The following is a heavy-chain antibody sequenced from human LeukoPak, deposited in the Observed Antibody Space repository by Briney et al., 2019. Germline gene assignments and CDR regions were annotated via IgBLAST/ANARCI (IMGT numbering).Heavy chain of an antibody. Sequence: GGSLRLSCAASGFTFSSYAMSWVRQPPGKGLEWVANIKQDGSEKYYVDSVKGRFTISRDNAKNSLYLQMNSLRAEDTAVYYCARAWGAYGDYVWGSQGELDYWGQGTLVTVSS. V-gene: IGHV3-7*01. J-gene: IGHJ4*02. CDR2: IKQDGSEK. CDR3: ARAWGAYGDYVWGSQGELDY. CDR1: GFTFSSYA. D-gene: IGHD3-16*01.